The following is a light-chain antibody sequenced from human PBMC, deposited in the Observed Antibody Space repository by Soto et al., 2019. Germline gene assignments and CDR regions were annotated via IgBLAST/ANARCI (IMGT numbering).Light chain of an antibody. V-gene: IGKV1-9*01. Sequence: DIQLTQSPSLLSSSVGDRVTITCRASQGIDSYLAWYQQKPVKAPKFLIYAASTLRGGVPSRFSGSGSGKELTLTISSLQPEDFATYYCQGLNDYPITFGQGTRLESK. CDR2: AAS. CDR1: QGIDSY. J-gene: IGKJ5*01. CDR3: QGLNDYPIT.